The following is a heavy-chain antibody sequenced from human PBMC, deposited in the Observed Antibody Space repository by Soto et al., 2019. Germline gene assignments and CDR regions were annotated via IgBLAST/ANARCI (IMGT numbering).Heavy chain of an antibody. J-gene: IGHJ5*02. CDR2: IDGSGGIT. Sequence: QLLQSGGGLVQPGGSLTLSCAASGFTFGTTDMSWVRQAPGEGLEWVSTIDGSGGITYYADSVKGRVTIARENSRTTVSLQMNSLRGADKALYYCVKNSGWFNTWGQGALVTVSS. D-gene: IGHD3-10*01. V-gene: IGHV3-23*01. CDR1: GFTFGTTD. CDR3: VKNSGWFNT.